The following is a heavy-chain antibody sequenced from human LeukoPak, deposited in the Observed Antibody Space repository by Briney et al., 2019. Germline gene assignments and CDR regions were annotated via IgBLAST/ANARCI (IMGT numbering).Heavy chain of an antibody. V-gene: IGHV1-2*02. J-gene: IGHJ5*02. CDR1: GYTFTGYY. Sequence: GASVKVSCKASGYTFTGYYMHWVRQAPGQGLEWMGWINPNSGGTNYAQKFQGRGTMTRDTAISTAYMELSRLRSDDTAVYYCARTGYSYGYWWFDPWGQGTLVTVSS. D-gene: IGHD5-18*01. CDR2: INPNSGGT. CDR3: ARTGYSYGYWWFDP.